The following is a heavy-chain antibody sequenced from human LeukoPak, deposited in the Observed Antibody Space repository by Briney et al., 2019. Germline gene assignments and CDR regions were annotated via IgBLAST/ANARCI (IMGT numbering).Heavy chain of an antibody. Sequence: PSETLSLTCTVSGGSISSGDYYWSWIRQPPGKSLEWIGYIYYSGSTYYNPSLKSRVTISVDTSKNQFSLKLSSVTAADTAVYYCARDGEYSYGGFDPWGQGTLVTVSS. CDR3: ARDGEYSYGGFDP. V-gene: IGHV4-30-4*01. CDR1: GGSISSGDYY. CDR2: IYYSGST. J-gene: IGHJ5*02. D-gene: IGHD5-18*01.